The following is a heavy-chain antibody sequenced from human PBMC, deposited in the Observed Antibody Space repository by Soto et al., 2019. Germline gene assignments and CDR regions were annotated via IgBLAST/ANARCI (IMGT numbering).Heavy chain of an antibody. CDR1: GDSVSSNSAA. V-gene: IGHV6-1*01. CDR3: ARHHCGGKIVPPSREDWFDP. D-gene: IGHD3-16*01. CDR2: TYYRSKWYN. J-gene: IGHJ5*02. Sequence: SPTISITCAISGDSVSSNSAAWNWIRQSPSRGLEWLGRTYYRSKWYNDYAVSVKSRITINPDTSKNQFSLKLSSVTAADTAVYYCARHHCGGKIVPPSREDWFDPWGQRILVTVSS.